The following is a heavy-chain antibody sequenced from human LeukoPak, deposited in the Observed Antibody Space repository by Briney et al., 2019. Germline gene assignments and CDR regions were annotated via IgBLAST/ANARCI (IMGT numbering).Heavy chain of an antibody. J-gene: IGHJ5*02. D-gene: IGHD6-13*01. Sequence: GASVKVSCKASGYTFTGYYMHWVRQAPGPGLEWMGWINPNSGGTNYAQKFQGRVTMTRDTSISTAYMELSRLRSDDTAVYYCARDMKLIAAAGTRRPNWFDPWGQGTLVTVSS. V-gene: IGHV1-2*02. CDR1: GYTFTGYY. CDR2: INPNSGGT. CDR3: ARDMKLIAAAGTRRPNWFDP.